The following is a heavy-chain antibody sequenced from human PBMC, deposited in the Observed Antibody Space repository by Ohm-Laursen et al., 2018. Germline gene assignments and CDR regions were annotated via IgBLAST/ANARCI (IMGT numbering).Heavy chain of an antibody. D-gene: IGHD6-19*01. CDR3: ARGFSGWWGRIDY. CDR2: INHSRST. J-gene: IGHJ4*02. Sequence: GTLSPTCAVYGGSFSGYYWNWIRQPPGKGLEWIGEINHSRSTKYNSSFKSRVTISVDTSKNQFSLKLSSVTAADTAVYYCARGFSGWWGRIDYWGQGILVTVSS. V-gene: IGHV4-34*01. CDR1: GGSFSGYY.